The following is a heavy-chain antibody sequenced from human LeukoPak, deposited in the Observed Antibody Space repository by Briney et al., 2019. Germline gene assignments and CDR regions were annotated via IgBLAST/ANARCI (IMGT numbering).Heavy chain of an antibody. J-gene: IGHJ4*02. V-gene: IGHV4-59*10. CDR3: ARLGYCTNGVCYNDY. CDR1: GGAISSDY. D-gene: IGHD2-8*01. Sequence: SETLCLTCAVSGGAISSDYWSWIRQPAGKGLEWIGRIYTSGSTSYNPSLKRRVTMSVDTTKNQFSLKLSSVTAADTAVYYSARLGYCTNGVCYNDYWGQGTLVTVSS. CDR2: IYTSGST.